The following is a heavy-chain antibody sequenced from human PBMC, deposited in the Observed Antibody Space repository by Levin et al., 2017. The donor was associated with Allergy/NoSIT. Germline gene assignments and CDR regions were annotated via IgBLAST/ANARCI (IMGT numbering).Heavy chain of an antibody. CDR2: IYPDDSDT. J-gene: IGHJ6*03. Sequence: GESLKISCQGSGYSFTSYWVGWVRQRPGKGLEYMGIIYPDDSDTKYSPSFQGQVTISADKSIDTVYLQWSSLRASDTAIYYCARGYCRGINCDRGTDYMGIWGKGTAVTVSS. CDR3: ARGYCRGINCDRGTDYMGI. CDR1: GYSFTSYW. D-gene: IGHD2-15*01. V-gene: IGHV5-51*01.